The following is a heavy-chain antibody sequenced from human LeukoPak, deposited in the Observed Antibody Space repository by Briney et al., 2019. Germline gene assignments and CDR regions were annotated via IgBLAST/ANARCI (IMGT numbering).Heavy chain of an antibody. CDR2: ISFGSTYT. CDR3: ARNDAFDI. J-gene: IGHJ3*02. CDR1: GFTFSDYY. V-gene: IGHV3-11*03. Sequence: GGSLRLSCAASGFTFSDYYMSWIRQAAGKGLEWVSYISFGSTYTNYADSVKGRFTISRDNAKNSLYLQMNCLRAEDTAVYYCARNDAFDIWGQGTMVTVSS.